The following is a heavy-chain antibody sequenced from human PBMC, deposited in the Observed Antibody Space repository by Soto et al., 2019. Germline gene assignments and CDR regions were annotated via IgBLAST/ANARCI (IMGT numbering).Heavy chain of an antibody. CDR1: GGSISSYY. V-gene: IGHV4-59*01. CDR2: IYYSGST. Sequence: SETLSLTCTFSGGSISSYYWILIRQPPGKGLEWIGYIYYSGSTNYNPSLKSRVTISVDTSKNQFSLKLSSVTAADTAVYYCARVQYGDYDFDYWGQGTLVTVSS. D-gene: IGHD4-17*01. J-gene: IGHJ4*02. CDR3: ARVQYGDYDFDY.